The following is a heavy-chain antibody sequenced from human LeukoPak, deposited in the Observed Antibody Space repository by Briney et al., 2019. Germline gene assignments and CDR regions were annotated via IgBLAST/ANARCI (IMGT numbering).Heavy chain of an antibody. Sequence: SEALSLTCAVYGGSFSGYYWSWIRQPPGKGLEWIGEINHSGSTNYNPSLKSRVTISVDTSKNQFSLKLSSVTAADTAVYYCAKAYGGNSESWGQGTLVTVSS. CDR2: INHSGST. J-gene: IGHJ4*02. CDR1: GGSFSGYY. V-gene: IGHV4-34*01. CDR3: AKAYGGNSES. D-gene: IGHD4-23*01.